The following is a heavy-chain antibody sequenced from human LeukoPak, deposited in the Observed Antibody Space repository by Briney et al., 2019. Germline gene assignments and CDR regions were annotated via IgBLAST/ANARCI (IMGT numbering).Heavy chain of an antibody. CDR3: AREIVVVTAHFDY. CDR1: GFTFSSYS. D-gene: IGHD2-21*02. Sequence: PGGSLRLSCAASGFTFSSYSMNWVRQAPGKGLEWVSSISSSSSYIYYADSVKGRFTISRDNAKNSLYLQMNSLRAEDTAVYYCAREIVVVTAHFDYWGQGTLVTVSS. V-gene: IGHV3-21*01. J-gene: IGHJ4*02. CDR2: ISSSSSYI.